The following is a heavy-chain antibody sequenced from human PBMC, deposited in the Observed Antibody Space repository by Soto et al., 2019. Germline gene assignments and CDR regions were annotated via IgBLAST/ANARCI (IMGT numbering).Heavy chain of an antibody. Sequence: GESLKISCKGSGYSFTSYWIGWVRQMPGKGLEWMGIIYPGDSDTRYSPSFQGQVTISADRSISTAYLQWNSLKASDTAMYYCARQRVTLITGVYYYYAMDVWGQGTTVTVSS. D-gene: IGHD3-16*01. CDR1: GYSFTSYW. J-gene: IGHJ6*02. V-gene: IGHV5-51*01. CDR3: ARQRVTLITGVYYYYAMDV. CDR2: IYPGDSDT.